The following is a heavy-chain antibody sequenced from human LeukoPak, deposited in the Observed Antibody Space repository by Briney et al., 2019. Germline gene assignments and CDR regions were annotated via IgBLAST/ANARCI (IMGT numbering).Heavy chain of an antibody. CDR1: GFTFSSYA. CDR2: ISGSGGST. Sequence: GGSLRLSCAASGFTFSSYAMSWVRQAPGKGLEWVSAISGSGGSTYYADSVKGRFTISRDNSKNTLYLQMNSLRAEDTAVYYCAKFGRVPTVKDHFDYWGQGTLVTVSS. J-gene: IGHJ4*02. D-gene: IGHD3-16*01. CDR3: AKFGRVPTVKDHFDY. V-gene: IGHV3-23*01.